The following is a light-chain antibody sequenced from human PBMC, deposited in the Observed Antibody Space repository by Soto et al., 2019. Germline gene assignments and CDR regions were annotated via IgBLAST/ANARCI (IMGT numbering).Light chain of an antibody. CDR3: QQYSRFSFT. Sequence: IKMTQSPPTLSAPLGDRVTITCRASQSISRRLAWYQQKPGKAPKVLIYDASSLQSGVPSRFSGSGSGTQFTLTISSLQPDDFGTYYCQQYSRFSFTFGQGTRLEI. V-gene: IGKV1-5*01. CDR2: DAS. J-gene: IGKJ5*01. CDR1: QSISRR.